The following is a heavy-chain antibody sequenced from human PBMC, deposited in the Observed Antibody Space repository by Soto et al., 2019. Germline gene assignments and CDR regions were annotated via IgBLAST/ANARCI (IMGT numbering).Heavy chain of an antibody. CDR3: ARGTLVQLNNWLDP. J-gene: IGHJ5*02. D-gene: IGHD3-10*01. CDR1: GYTFTNYG. V-gene: IGHV1-18*01. Sequence: QVQLVQSGAEVKKPGASVKVSCKASGYTFTNYGINWVRQAPGQGLEWMGWISAHNGNTNYAQKLQGRVTMTTDTSTSIAYMELRSLRSDDTAVYYCARGTLVQLNNWLDPWGQGTLVIVSS. CDR2: ISAHNGNT.